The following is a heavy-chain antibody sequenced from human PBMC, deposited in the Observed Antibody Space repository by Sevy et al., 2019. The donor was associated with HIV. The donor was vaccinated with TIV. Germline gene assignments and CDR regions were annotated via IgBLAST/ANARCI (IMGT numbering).Heavy chain of an antibody. CDR2: ISSSSSYI. V-gene: IGHV3-21*01. J-gene: IGHJ5*02. D-gene: IGHD6-19*01. Sequence: GGSLRLSCAASGFTFSSYSMNWVRQAPGKGLEWVSSISSSSSYIYYAHSVKGRFTISRDNAKNSLYLQMNSLRAEDTAVYYCARARPYSSGWFGNWFDPWGQGTLVTVSS. CDR3: ARARPYSSGWFGNWFDP. CDR1: GFTFSSYS.